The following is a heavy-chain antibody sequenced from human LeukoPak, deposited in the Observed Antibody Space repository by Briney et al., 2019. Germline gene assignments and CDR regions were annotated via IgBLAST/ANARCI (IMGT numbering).Heavy chain of an antibody. Sequence: SETLSLTCTVSGGSISSSSYYWGWIRQPPGKGLEWIGNIYYSGSTYYNPSLKSRVTISVDTSKNQFSLKLSSVTAADTVVYYCARANYDSSGYYFDYWGQGTLVTVSS. D-gene: IGHD3-22*01. V-gene: IGHV4-39*01. CDR1: GGSISSSSYY. CDR2: IYYSGST. J-gene: IGHJ4*02. CDR3: ARANYDSSGYYFDY.